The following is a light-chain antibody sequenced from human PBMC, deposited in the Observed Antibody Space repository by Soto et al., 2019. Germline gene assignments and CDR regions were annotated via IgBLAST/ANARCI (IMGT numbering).Light chain of an antibody. V-gene: IGKV1-5*03. CDR2: KAS. CDR3: KHYNSYSEP. J-gene: IGKJ1*01. Sequence: DIQMTQSPSTLSGSVGDRVTITCRASQTISSWLAWYQQKPGKAPKLLIYKASTLKSGVPSRFGGSGSGTEFTLTISSLQPDDFATYYCKHYNSYSEPFGQGTKVELK. CDR1: QTISSW.